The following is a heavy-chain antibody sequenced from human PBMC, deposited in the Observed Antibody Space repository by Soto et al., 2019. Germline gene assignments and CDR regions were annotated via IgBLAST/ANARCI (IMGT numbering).Heavy chain of an antibody. Sequence: QVQLVQSGAEVKTPGSSVKVSCKASGGTLSDYAISWVRQAPGQGLEWMGGIMPTVDSANYAQNFQGRLTISADESTSTANLELSSLMSDDTAVYYCAVAAVREIMAQESSGMAVWGQGTTVSVSS. CDR2: IMPTVDSA. CDR3: AVAAVREIMAQESSGMAV. J-gene: IGHJ6*02. D-gene: IGHD3-10*01. V-gene: IGHV1-69*01. CDR1: GGTLSDYA.